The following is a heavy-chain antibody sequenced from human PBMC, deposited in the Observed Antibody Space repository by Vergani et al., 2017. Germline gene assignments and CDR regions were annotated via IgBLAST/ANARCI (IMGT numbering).Heavy chain of an antibody. CDR3: AVEGGIAVADSFDY. J-gene: IGHJ4*02. Sequence: QVQLVESGGGVVQPGRSLRLSCAASGFTFSSYAMHWVRQAPGKGLEWVAVISYDGSNTYYADSVKGRFTISRDNSKNTLYLQMNSLRAEDTAVYYCAVEGGIAVADSFDYWGQGTLVTVPS. CDR1: GFTFSSYA. CDR2: ISYDGSNT. V-gene: IGHV3-30-3*01. D-gene: IGHD6-19*01.